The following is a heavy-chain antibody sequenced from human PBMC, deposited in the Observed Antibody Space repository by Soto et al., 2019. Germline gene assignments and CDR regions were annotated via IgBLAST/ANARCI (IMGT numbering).Heavy chain of an antibody. D-gene: IGHD1-7*01. CDR1: GCTFLSSA. CDR2: SNGGNGNT. CDR3: AKGLAISITGTTFY. J-gene: IGHJ4*02. V-gene: IGHV1-3*01. Sequence: FMACGCTFLSSAIHWLGQALGQRREWKVWSNGGNGNTNYSQNFQGRVTINRDTSASTAYMEISSQRSEDKAVYYCAKGLAISITGTTFYWGQGTLVTVSS.